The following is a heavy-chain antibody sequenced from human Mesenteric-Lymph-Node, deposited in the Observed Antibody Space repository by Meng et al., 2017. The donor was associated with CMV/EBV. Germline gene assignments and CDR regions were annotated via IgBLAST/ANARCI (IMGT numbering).Heavy chain of an antibody. CDR2: ISSSSSYI. V-gene: IGHV3-21*01. CDR1: GFTFSSYS. D-gene: IGHD3-22*01. CDR3: ASQNESYYADSGYYLDH. J-gene: IGHJ4*02. Sequence: GESLKISCAASGFTFSSYSMNWVRQAPGKGLEWVSSISSSSSYIYYADSVKGRFTISRDNAKNSLYLQMNSLRAEDTAVYYCASQNESYYADSGYYLDHWGQGTLVTVSS.